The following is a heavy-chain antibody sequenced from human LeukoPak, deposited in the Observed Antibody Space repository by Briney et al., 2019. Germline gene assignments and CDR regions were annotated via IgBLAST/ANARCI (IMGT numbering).Heavy chain of an antibody. CDR3: ARYASGSYYWFDP. D-gene: IGHD3-10*01. V-gene: IGHV4-39*01. Sequence: SEALSLTCTVSGGSISSTSYHWAWIRQPPGKGLEWIATVYYTGSAYYNPSLKSRVTISVDTSKSQFSLKLSSVTTADTALYYCARYASGSYYWFDPWGQGTLVTVSS. CDR1: GGSISSTSYH. CDR2: VYYTGSA. J-gene: IGHJ5*02.